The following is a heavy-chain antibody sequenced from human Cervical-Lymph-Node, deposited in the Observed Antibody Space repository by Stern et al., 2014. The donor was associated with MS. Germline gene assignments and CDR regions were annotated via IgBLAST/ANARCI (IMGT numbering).Heavy chain of an antibody. V-gene: IGHV3-30*01. D-gene: IGHD4-17*01. CDR1: GFTFSYHA. Sequence: VQLVESGGGVVQPGRSLRLSCAASGFTFSYHAMHWVRQAPGKGLEWVALISYDGSDKNDADSVKGRFTISRDNSRNTLYLQMNSLRVDDTAVYYCARGGAVTTSDYYLDYWGQGILATVSS. CDR2: ISYDGSDK. CDR3: ARGGAVTTSDYYLDY. J-gene: IGHJ4*02.